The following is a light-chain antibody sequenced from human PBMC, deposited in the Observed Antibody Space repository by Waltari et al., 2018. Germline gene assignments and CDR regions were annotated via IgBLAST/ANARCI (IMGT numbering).Light chain of an antibody. V-gene: IGKV3-15*01. J-gene: IGKJ1*01. CDR1: QTVSSN. Sequence: PGERATLSCRASQTVSSNLAWYQQKPGQAPRLLIYGASTRATGIPARFSGSGSGTQFTLTISSLQSEDFAVYYCQQYNNWPPWTFGQGTKVEIK. CDR2: GAS. CDR3: QQYNNWPPWT.